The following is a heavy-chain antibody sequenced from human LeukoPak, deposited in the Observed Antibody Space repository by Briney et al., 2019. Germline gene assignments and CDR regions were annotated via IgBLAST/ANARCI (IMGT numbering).Heavy chain of an antibody. V-gene: IGHV5-51*01. J-gene: IGHJ4*02. Sequence: GESLKISCQGSGYSFTSYWIGWVRQMPGKGLEWMGIIYPGDSDTRYSPSFQGQVTISADKSISTAYLQWSSLKASDTAMYYCARIYDSSGYNFDYWGQGTLVTVSS. CDR1: GYSFTSYW. D-gene: IGHD3-22*01. CDR3: ARIYDSSGYNFDY. CDR2: IYPGDSDT.